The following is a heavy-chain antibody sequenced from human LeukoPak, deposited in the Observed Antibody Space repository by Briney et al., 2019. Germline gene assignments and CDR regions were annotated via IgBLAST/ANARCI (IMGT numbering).Heavy chain of an antibody. CDR3: ARPTETTAGYYFDY. D-gene: IGHD1/OR15-1a*01. CDR2: LNPYNGDT. J-gene: IGHJ4*02. Sequence: ASVKVSCKASGYSFIHSGLSWVRQAPGQGLEWMGWLNPYNGDTNFAQNLQGRVTMTRDKSTNTAYMELRSLRSDDTAVYYCARPTETTAGYYFDYWGQGTLVTVFS. CDR1: GYSFIHSG. V-gene: IGHV1-18*01.